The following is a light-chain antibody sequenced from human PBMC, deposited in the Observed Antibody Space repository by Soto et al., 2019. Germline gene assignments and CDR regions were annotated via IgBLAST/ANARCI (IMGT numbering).Light chain of an antibody. CDR2: KAS. CDR1: QSISSW. V-gene: IGKV1-5*03. Sequence: DIQMTQSPSTLSASVGDRVTITCRASQSISSWLAWYQQKPGKAPKLLIYKASSLESGVPSRFSGSGSGTEFTLNISSLQPDDFATYYGQQYNSYSRTFGQGTKVEIK. CDR3: QQYNSYSRT. J-gene: IGKJ1*01.